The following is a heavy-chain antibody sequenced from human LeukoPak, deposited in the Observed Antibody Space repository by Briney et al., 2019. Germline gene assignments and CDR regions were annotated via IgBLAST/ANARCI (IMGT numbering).Heavy chain of an antibody. CDR1: GFTFSDYY. CDR2: ISFSGSDI. CDR3: AKRGLPRDFDY. J-gene: IGHJ4*02. D-gene: IGHD2-21*02. Sequence: GGSLRLSCAASGFTFSDYYMTWIRQAPGKGLEWVSYISFSGSDIYYADSVKGRFTISRDNSKNTLYLQMNSLRAEDTAVYYCAKRGLPRDFDYWGQGTLVTVSS. V-gene: IGHV3-11*04.